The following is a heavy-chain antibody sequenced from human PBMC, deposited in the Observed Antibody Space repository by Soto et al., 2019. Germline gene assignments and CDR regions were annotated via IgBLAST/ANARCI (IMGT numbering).Heavy chain of an antibody. V-gene: IGHV3-30*18. CDR2: ISYDGSNK. D-gene: IGHD1-1*01. CDR1: GFTFTSYG. Sequence: QVQLVESGGGVVQPGRSLRLSCAASGFTFTSYGMHWARQAPGKGLEWVAVISYDGSNKYYADSVKGRFTISRDNPMNTLYLQMSSLRAEDTAVYYCAKDLGKRDYYYHCMDVWGQGTTVTVSS. CDR3: AKDLGKRDYYYHCMDV. J-gene: IGHJ6*02.